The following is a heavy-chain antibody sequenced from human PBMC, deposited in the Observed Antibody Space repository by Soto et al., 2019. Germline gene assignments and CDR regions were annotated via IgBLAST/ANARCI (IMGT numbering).Heavy chain of an antibody. CDR2: IYATGTT. D-gene: IGHD1-1*01. CDR1: GASISGYY. Sequence: SETLSLTCTVSGASISGYYWSWIRKSAGKGLEWIGRIYATGTTDYNPSLKSRVMMSVDTSKKQFSLRLRSVTAADTAVYYCVRDGTKTLRDWFDPRGQGISVTVSS. V-gene: IGHV4-4*07. CDR3: VRDGTKTLRDWFDP. J-gene: IGHJ5*02.